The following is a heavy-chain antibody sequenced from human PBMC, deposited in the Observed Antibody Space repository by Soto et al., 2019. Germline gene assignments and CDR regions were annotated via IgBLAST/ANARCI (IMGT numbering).Heavy chain of an antibody. CDR2: LSYDGSFE. CDR3: AKAYYYYNIRS. D-gene: IGHD3-16*01. CDR1: GFIFSEYA. Sequence: PGGSLRLSCAASGFIFSEYAMHWVRQTPGKGLEWVAVLSYDGSFEYYGDSVKGRFTISRDNSKNMVYLQMNSLRVEDTAIFYCAKAYYYYNIRSWGQGTLVTVSS. J-gene: IGHJ5*02. V-gene: IGHV3-30-3*01.